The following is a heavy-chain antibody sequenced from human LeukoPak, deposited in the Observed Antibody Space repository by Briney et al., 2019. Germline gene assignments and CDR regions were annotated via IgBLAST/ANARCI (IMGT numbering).Heavy chain of an antibody. CDR2: IYYSGST. V-gene: IGHV4-59*01. CDR3: ARGYSNYAS. D-gene: IGHD4-11*01. CDR1: GDSISSYY. J-gene: IGHJ4*02. Sequence: PSETLSLTCTVSGDSISSYYWSWLRQPPGKGLEWIGYIYYSGSTKYNPSLKSRVTTSVDTSKNQFSLKLSSVTAADTAVYYCARGYSNYASWGQGTLVTVSS.